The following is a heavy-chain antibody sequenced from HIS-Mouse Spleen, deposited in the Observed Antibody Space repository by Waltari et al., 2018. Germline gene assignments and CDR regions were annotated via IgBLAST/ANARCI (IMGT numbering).Heavy chain of an antibody. Sequence: QLQLQESVPGLVKPSETLSLPCPVSGGSISSSSYYWGWSPQPPGKGLEWIGSIYYSGSTYYNPSLKSRVTISVDTSKNQFSLKLSSVTAADTAVYYCARGYDFWSGAFDIWGQGTMVTVSS. J-gene: IGHJ3*02. CDR3: ARGYDFWSGAFDI. CDR2: IYYSGST. D-gene: IGHD3-3*01. CDR1: GGSISSSSYY. V-gene: IGHV4-39*07.